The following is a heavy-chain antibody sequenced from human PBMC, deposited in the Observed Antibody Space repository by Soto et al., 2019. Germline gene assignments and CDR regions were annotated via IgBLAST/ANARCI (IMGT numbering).Heavy chain of an antibody. D-gene: IGHD3-10*01. Sequence: PGESLKISCKGSGYSFTSYWIGWVRQMPGKGLEWMGIIYPGDSDTRYSPSFQGQVTISADKSISAAYLQWSSLKASDTAMYYCARSPSDYYGSGFPNWFDPWGQGTLVTVSS. V-gene: IGHV5-51*01. J-gene: IGHJ5*02. CDR1: GYSFTSYW. CDR2: IYPGDSDT. CDR3: ARSPSDYYGSGFPNWFDP.